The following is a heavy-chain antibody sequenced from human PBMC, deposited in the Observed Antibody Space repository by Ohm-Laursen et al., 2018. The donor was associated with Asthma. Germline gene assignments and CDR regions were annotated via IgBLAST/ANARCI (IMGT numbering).Heavy chain of an antibody. J-gene: IGHJ4*02. D-gene: IGHD1-26*01. V-gene: IGHV1-18*04. CDR1: GYSLSSYA. Sequence: ASSVKVSCKLSGYSLSSYAISWVRQAPGQRPEWMGWIYIRNTNYAPKFRDRITLSTDTSTNTAYMDLRSLRSDDTAVYYCVRDIVDRFDFWGQGSLIIVSS. CDR2: IYIRNT. CDR3: VRDIVDRFDF.